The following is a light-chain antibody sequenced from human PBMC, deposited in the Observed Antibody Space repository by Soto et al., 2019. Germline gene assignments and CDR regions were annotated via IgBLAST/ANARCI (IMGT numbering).Light chain of an antibody. CDR3: QQSFTTSYT. CDR1: QSINYY. J-gene: IGKJ2*01. Sequence: DIQMTQSPSSLSASIGDRVIITCRASQSINYYLNWYQQQPGKAPKLLVSTAASLRSGVPSRFSGSASGTDFALTISSLQPEDFATYYCQQSFTTSYTFGQGNKVDIK. V-gene: IGKV1-39*01. CDR2: TAA.